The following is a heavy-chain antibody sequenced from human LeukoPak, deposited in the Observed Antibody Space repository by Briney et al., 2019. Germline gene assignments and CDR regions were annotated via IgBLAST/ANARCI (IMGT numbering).Heavy chain of an antibody. CDR3: AGLGSTVKGRIDP. CDR1: GYRFTGYH. J-gene: IGHJ5*02. CDR2: ISTDSGDT. Sequence: ASVKVSCKVSGYRFTGYHVHWVRQAPGQGLEWIGRISTDSGDTNGAQKFQGRVTMTRDTSISTAYMEFSGLTSDDSAVYHCAGLGSTVKGRIDPWGQGTPVTVST. D-gene: IGHD5/OR15-5a*01. V-gene: IGHV1-2*02.